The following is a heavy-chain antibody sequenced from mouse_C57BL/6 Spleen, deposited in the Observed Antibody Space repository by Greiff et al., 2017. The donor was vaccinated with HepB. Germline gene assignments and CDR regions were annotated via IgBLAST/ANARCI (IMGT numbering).Heavy chain of an antibody. Sequence: EVQLVESGGGLVKPGGSLKLSCAASGFTFSDYGMHWVRQAPEKGLEWVAYISSGSSTIYYADTVKGRFTISRDNAKNTLFLQMTSLRSEDTAMYYCAATAQATWAMDYWGQRTSVTVSS. D-gene: IGHD3-2*02. CDR2: ISSGSSTI. J-gene: IGHJ4*01. CDR1: GFTFSDYG. CDR3: AATAQATWAMDY. V-gene: IGHV5-17*01.